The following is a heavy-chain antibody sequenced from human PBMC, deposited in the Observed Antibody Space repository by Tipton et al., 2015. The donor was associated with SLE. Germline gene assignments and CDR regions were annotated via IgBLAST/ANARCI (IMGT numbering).Heavy chain of an antibody. V-gene: IGHV4-34*01. D-gene: IGHD5-12*01. CDR2: CNHSGRT. CDR3: ARGPATIQGSFQH. CDR1: GGSFSGYY. J-gene: IGHJ1*01. Sequence: LRLSCAVYGGSFSGYYWSWIRQPPGKGLEWIGECNHSGRTNYNPSLKSRVTTSVDTSKNQFSLKLSSVTAADTAVYYCARGPATIQGSFQHWGQGTLVTVSS.